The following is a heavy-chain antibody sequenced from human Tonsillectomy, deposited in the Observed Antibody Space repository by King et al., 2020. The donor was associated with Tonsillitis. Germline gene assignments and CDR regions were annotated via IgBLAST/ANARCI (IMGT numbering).Heavy chain of an antibody. V-gene: IGHV3-15*01. J-gene: IGHJ3*02. CDR3: TPDWSPLSSRWYGDGAFDI. CDR2: IKNKIDGGTT. CDR1: GFTFRNAW. D-gene: IGHD6-13*01. Sequence: VQLVESGGGLVKPGGSLRLSCAASGFTFRNAWMSWVRQAPGKGLEWVGRIKNKIDGGTTDYAAPVKGRFTISRDDSKNTLYLQMNSLKTEDTAVYYCTPDWSPLSSRWYGDGAFDIWGQGTMVTVSS.